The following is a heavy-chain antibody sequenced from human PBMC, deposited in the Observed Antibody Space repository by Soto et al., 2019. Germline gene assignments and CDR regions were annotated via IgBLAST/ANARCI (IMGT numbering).Heavy chain of an antibody. Sequence: SETLSLTCAVSGGSISSSNWCSWVRQPPGKGLEWIGEIYHSGSTNYNPSLKSRVTISVDKSKNQFSLKLSSVTAADTAVYYCARTFKALFPYYYYGMDVWGQGTTVTVSS. J-gene: IGHJ6*02. CDR2: IYHSGST. V-gene: IGHV4-4*02. D-gene: IGHD3-16*01. CDR1: GGSISSSNW. CDR3: ARTFKALFPYYYYGMDV.